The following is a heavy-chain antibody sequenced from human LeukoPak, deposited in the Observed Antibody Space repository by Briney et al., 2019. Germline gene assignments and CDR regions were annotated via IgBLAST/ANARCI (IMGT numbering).Heavy chain of an antibody. CDR2: IYTSGST. J-gene: IGHJ6*03. CDR3: ARAPSRPNYDFWSGYTYYYMDV. V-gene: IGHV4-61*02. Sequence: PSETLSLTCTVSGGSISSGSYYWSWIRQPAGKGLEWIGRIYTSGSTNYNPSLKSRVTISVHTSKNQFSLKLSSVTAADTAVYYCARAPSRPNYDFWSGYTYYYMDVWGKGTTVTVSS. CDR1: GGSISSGSYY. D-gene: IGHD3-3*01.